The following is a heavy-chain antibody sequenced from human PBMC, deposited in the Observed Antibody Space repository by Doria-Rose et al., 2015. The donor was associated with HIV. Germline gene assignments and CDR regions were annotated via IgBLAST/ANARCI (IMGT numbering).Heavy chain of an antibody. CDR3: ARIHSLSSSSLGH. V-gene: IGHV1-3*01. CDR2: LSVGNGDT. D-gene: IGHD6-13*01. Sequence: PGQRLEGMGWLSVGNGDTRSSRNFQDRVTITSDTSANTGYMALSSLRSEDTAVYYCARIHSLSSSSLGHWGQGTLVTVSS. J-gene: IGHJ4*02.